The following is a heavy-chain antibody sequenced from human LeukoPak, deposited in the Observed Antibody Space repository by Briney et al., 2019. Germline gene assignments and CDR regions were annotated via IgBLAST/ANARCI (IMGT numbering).Heavy chain of an antibody. CDR2: IFCGGPTT. D-gene: IGHD2-15*01. CDR1: GFTFSTHA. CDR3: ARGFLGGTDQYFDS. J-gene: IGHJ4*02. V-gene: IGHV3-23*01. Sequence: GGSLRLSCAASGFTFSTHAMNWVRQAPAKGLEWVSTIFCGGPTTDYADSVKDRFTISRDNSKNTLYLQMNSLRAEDTAVSFCARGFLGGTDQYFDSWGQGTLVTVSS.